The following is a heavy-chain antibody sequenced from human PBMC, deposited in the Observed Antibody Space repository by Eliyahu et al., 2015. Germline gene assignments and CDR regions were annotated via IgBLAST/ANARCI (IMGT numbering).Heavy chain of an antibody. J-gene: IGHJ4*02. Sequence: EVQLVESGGGLIQPGGSLRLSCGASGFTVSTNYMSWVRQPSGQGLEWVSMIYRDGSTYYADSVKGRFTISRDRSMNTLYLQLNSLKAEDTATYYCIRGAMIRGEADNYWGQGTLVTVSS. V-gene: IGHV3-53*03. CDR2: IYRDGST. CDR1: GFTVSTNY. D-gene: IGHD3-10*01. CDR3: IRGAMIRGEADNY.